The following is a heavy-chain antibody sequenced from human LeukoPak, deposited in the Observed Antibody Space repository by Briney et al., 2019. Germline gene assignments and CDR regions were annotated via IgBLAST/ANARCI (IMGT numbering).Heavy chain of an antibody. CDR2: IKEDGSEK. Sequence: GGSLRLSCAASGFTFSGYWMSWIRQAPGKGLECVANIKEDGSEKYYVDSVKGRFTISTDNAENSLFLQMNSLRAEDTAVYYCGRGHYGDYAWGQGTLVTVSS. J-gene: IGHJ5*02. D-gene: IGHD4-17*01. CDR3: GRGHYGDYA. V-gene: IGHV3-7*01. CDR1: GFTFSGYW.